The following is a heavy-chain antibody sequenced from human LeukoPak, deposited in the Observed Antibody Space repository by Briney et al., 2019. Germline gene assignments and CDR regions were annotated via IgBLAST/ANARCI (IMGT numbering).Heavy chain of an antibody. D-gene: IGHD3-22*01. CDR1: GGSISSHY. V-gene: IGHV4-59*11. CDR2: IYYSGST. J-gene: IGHJ4*02. Sequence: SETLSLTCTVSGGSISSHYWSWIRQSPGKGLEWIGYIYYSGSTNYNPSLKSRVTISVDTSKNQFSLKLSSVTAADTAVYYCARHASNLYYDSSGYFDYWGQGTLVTVSS. CDR3: ARHASNLYYDSSGYFDY.